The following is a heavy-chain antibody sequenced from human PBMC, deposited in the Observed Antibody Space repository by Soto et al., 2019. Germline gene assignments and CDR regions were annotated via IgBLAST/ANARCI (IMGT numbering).Heavy chain of an antibody. V-gene: IGHV3-74*01. J-gene: IGHJ5*02. CDR3: ARDLHSAGDL. CDR1: GFGFSAYW. Sequence: EVLLVESGGGLVQPGGSLRLSCAASGFGFSAYWMQWFRQAPGKGLVWVSRMSYDGSIISYADSVKGRFIISRDNAKNTLYLQMNSLRADDTAVYYCARDLHSAGDLWGQGTLVTVPS. D-gene: IGHD6-13*01. CDR2: MSYDGSII.